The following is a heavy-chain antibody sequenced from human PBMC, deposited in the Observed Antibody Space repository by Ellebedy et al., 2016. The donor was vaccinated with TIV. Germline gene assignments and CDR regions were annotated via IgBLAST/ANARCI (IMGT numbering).Heavy chain of an antibody. CDR2: IIPILGIA. V-gene: IGHV1-69*04. CDR3: AREDPRINYYYYGMDV. CDR1: GYTFTSFD. Sequence: AASVKVSCKASGYTFTSFDINWVRQAPGQGLEWMGKIIPILGIANYAQKFQGRVTITADKSTSTAYMELSSLRSEDTAVYYCAREDPRINYYYYGMDVWGQGTTVTVSS. D-gene: IGHD2-15*01. J-gene: IGHJ6*02.